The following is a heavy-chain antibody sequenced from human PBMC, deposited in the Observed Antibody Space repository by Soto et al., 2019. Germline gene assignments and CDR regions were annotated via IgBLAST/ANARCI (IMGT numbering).Heavy chain of an antibody. J-gene: IGHJ4*02. CDR3: ARVGGSGSYKAPDY. CDR2: IYYSGST. V-gene: IGHV4-59*12. D-gene: IGHD3-10*01. Sequence: PSETLSLTCTVSGGSISSYYWSWIRQPPGKGLEWIGYIYYSGSTNYNPSLKSRVTISVDTSKNQFSLKLSSVTAADTAVYYCARVGGSGSYKAPDYWGQGTLVTVSS. CDR1: GGSISSYY.